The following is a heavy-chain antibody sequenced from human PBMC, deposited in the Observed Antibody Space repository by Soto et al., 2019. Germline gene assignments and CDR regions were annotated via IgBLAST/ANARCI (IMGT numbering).Heavy chain of an antibody. J-gene: IGHJ4*02. D-gene: IGHD6-13*01. CDR3: ASGAAAGPGY. V-gene: IGHV3-74*01. CDR2: MNSDGRST. CDR1: GFTFSSYW. Sequence: GGSLRLSCPASGFTFSSYWKHWVRQAPGKGLVWVSRMNSDGRSTSYADSVKGRFTISRDNAKNTLYLQMNSPRAEDTAVYYCASGAAAGPGYWGQGA.